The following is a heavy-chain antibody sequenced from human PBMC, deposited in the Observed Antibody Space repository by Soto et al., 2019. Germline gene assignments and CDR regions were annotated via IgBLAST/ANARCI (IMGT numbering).Heavy chain of an antibody. CDR3: ARDLLWFGESSGFDY. Sequence: PSETLSLTGTVSGGAISSYYWSWIRQPPGKGLEWIGYIYYSGSTNHNPSLKSRVTISVDTSKNQFSLKLSSVTAADTAVYYCARDLLWFGESSGFDYWGQGTLVTVSS. CDR2: IYYSGST. CDR1: GGAISSYY. D-gene: IGHD3-10*01. J-gene: IGHJ4*02. V-gene: IGHV4-59*01.